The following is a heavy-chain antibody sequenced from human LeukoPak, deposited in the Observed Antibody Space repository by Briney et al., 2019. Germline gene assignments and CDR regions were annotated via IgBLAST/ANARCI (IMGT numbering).Heavy chain of an antibody. CDR1: GFSVRSHY. J-gene: IGHJ4*02. CDR3: AKDPGQQLDF. D-gene: IGHD6-13*01. Sequence: GGSLRLSCAASGFSVRSHYMSWVRQAPGKGLEWVSAISGSGGSTYYADSVKGRFTISRGNSKNTLYLQMNSLRAEDTAVYYCAKDPGQQLDFRGQGTLVTVSS. V-gene: IGHV3-23*01. CDR2: ISGSGGST.